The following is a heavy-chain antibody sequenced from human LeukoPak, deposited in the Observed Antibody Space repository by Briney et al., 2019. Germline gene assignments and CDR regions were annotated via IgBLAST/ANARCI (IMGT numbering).Heavy chain of an antibody. J-gene: IGHJ5*02. Sequence: PSETLSLTCTVSGDSINDYYWSWLRQTPGEGLEWIGFVAYSGNSNYNPSLESRGTISIDTSKNQFSLNLKSVTAADTAIYYCAGVVRGAVTFNRFDPWGQGTLVTVSS. CDR2: VAYSGNS. CDR1: GDSINDYY. V-gene: IGHV4-59*01. D-gene: IGHD3-10*02. CDR3: AGVVRGAVTFNRFDP.